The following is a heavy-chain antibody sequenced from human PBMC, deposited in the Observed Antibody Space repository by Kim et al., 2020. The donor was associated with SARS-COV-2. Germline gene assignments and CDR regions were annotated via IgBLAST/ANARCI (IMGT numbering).Heavy chain of an antibody. CDR3: AIALNLVVTGLSTSSS. CDR1: GFTFSSYA. CDR2: ISDDGSKK. Sequence: GGSLRLSCAASGFTFSSYAMHWVRQAPGKGLEWVTLISDDGSKKFYADSVRGRFTISRDNSKSTVYLQMNSLRTDDTAVYYCAIALNLVVTGLSTSSSWGQGTLVTVSS. V-gene: IGHV3-30*04. J-gene: IGHJ4*02. D-gene: IGHD3-22*01.